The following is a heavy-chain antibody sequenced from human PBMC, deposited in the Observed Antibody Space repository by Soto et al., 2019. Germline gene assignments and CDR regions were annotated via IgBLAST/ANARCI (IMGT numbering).Heavy chain of an antibody. CDR3: ARDSDSGGDPAPYFDY. CDR1: GFIFSNYG. D-gene: IGHD2-21*02. J-gene: IGHJ4*02. CDR2: IWYDGSNK. V-gene: IGHV3-33*01. Sequence: QVQLVESGGGVVQPGRSLRLSCAASGFIFSNYGMHWVRQAPGKGLEWVAVIWYDGSNKYYADSVKGRFTISRDNSKNTQYLQMNSVRAEDTAVYYCARDSDSGGDPAPYFDYWGQGTLVTVSS.